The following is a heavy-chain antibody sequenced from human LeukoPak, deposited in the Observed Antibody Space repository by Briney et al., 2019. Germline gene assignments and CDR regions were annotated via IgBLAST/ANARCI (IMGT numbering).Heavy chain of an antibody. Sequence: GGSLRLSCAASGFAFSSYSMNWVRQAPGKGLEWVSSISSSSSYIYYADSVKGRFTISRDNAKNSLYLQMNSLRAEDTAVYYCAREVGATLYFDYWGQGTLVTVSS. J-gene: IGHJ4*02. D-gene: IGHD1-26*01. CDR1: GFAFSSYS. CDR2: ISSSSSYI. CDR3: AREVGATLYFDY. V-gene: IGHV3-21*01.